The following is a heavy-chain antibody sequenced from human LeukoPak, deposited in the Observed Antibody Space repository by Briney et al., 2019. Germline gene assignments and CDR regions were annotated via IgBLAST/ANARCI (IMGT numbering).Heavy chain of an antibody. V-gene: IGHV3-53*05. CDR1: GFTVSSNY. CDR3: ARDRGSYTFDY. D-gene: IGHD1-26*01. CDR2: IYSGGST. J-gene: IGHJ4*02. Sequence: PGGSLRLSCAASGFTVSSNYMSWVRQAPGKGLEWVSVIYSGGSTYYANSVKGRFTISRDNSKNTLYLQMNSLRAEDTAVYYCARDRGSYTFDYWGQGTLVTVSS.